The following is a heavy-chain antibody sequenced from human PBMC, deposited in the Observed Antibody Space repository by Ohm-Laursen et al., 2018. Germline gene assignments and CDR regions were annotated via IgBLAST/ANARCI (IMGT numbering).Heavy chain of an antibody. V-gene: IGHV3-7*01. CDR2: IKYDGSEK. CDR1: GFTFNNYW. CDR3: ARDAYRARYFDL. J-gene: IGHJ2*01. D-gene: IGHD3-16*01. Sequence: SLGLSCSASGFTFNNYWISWVRQAPGRGLEWVANIKYDGSEKYYVDSVKGRFTISRDNAKNSVYLQLNSPRAEDTAVYYCARDAYRARYFDLWGRGTLVTASS.